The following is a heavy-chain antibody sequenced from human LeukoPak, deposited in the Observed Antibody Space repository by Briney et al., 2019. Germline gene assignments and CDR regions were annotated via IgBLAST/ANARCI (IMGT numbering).Heavy chain of an antibody. J-gene: IGHJ5*02. Sequence: SLKLSCTASGGTFSSYAISWVRQAPGQGLEWIGGIIPIFGTANYTQKFQGRVTITADKSTSTAYMELSSLRSEDTAVYYCARTPAAYCGDENLLVCRYNWFDPWGQGTLVTVSS. CDR2: IIPIFGTA. V-gene: IGHV1-69*06. D-gene: IGHD2-21*01. CDR1: GGTFSSYA. CDR3: ARTPAAYCGDENLLVCRYNWFDP.